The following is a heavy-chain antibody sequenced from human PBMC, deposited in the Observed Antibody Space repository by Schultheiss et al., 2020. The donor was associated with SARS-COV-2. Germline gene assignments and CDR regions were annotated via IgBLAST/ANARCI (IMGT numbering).Heavy chain of an antibody. CDR1: GYTFTSYG. CDR2: ISAYNGNT. V-gene: IGHV1-18*01. D-gene: IGHD3-10*01. Sequence: ASVKVSCKASGYTFTSYGISWVRQAPGQGLEWMGWISAYNGNTNYAQKLQGRVTMTTDTSTSTAYMELRSLRSDYTAVYYCARDQAVQGGGGWFDPWGQGTLVTVSS. J-gene: IGHJ5*02. CDR3: ARDQAVQGGGGWFDP.